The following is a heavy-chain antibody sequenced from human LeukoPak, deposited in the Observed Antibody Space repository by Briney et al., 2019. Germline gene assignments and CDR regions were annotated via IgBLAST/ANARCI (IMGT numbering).Heavy chain of an antibody. D-gene: IGHD3-22*01. CDR2: MNPNSGNT. CDR1: GYTFSSYD. J-gene: IGHJ4*02. CDR3: ARVYSRRSSGYYYADY. V-gene: IGHV1-8*01. Sequence: ASVKVSCKASGYTFSSYDINWVRQATGQGLEWMGWMNPNSGNTGYAQKFQGSVTMTRNTSINTAYMELSSLRSEDTAVYYCARVYSRRSSGYYYADYWGQGALVTVSS.